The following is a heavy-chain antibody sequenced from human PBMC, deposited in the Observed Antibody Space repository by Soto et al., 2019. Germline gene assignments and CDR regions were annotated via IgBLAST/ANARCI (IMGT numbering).Heavy chain of an antibody. J-gene: IGHJ6*02. V-gene: IGHV4-39*01. D-gene: IGHD3-10*01. Sequence: LSLTCIVSGGSIRNSDYYWGWIRQPPGKGLEWIGTIYYSGSAFHNPSLRSRLTMSVDTSKGQFSLKLSFVTAADTAIYYCARHSSYRNYYGSGLNGLDVWGQGTTVTVSS. CDR3: ARHSSYRNYYGSGLNGLDV. CDR1: GGSIRNSDYY. CDR2: IYYSGSA.